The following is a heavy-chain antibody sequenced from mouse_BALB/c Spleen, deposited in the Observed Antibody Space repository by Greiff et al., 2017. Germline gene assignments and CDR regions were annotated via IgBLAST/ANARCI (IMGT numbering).Heavy chain of an antibody. CDR2: IAPGSGST. D-gene: IGHD1-1*01. CDR3: ARSTVVATRWYFDV. J-gene: IGHJ1*01. Sequence: DLVKPGASVKLSCKASGYTFTSYWINWLKQRPGQGLEWIGRIAPGSGSTYYNEMFKGKATLTVDTSSSTAYIQLSSLSSEDSAVYFCARSTVVATRWYFDVWGAGTTVTVSS. V-gene: IGHV1S41*01. CDR1: GYTFTSYW.